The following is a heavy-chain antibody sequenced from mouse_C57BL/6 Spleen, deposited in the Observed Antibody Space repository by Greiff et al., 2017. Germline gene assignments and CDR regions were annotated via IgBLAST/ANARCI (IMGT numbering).Heavy chain of an antibody. CDR2: IRNKANNHAT. V-gene: IGHV6-6*01. CDR3: TRPHYDYDEGYFDV. CDR1: GFTFSDAW. Sequence: EVKLEASGGGLVQPGGSMKLSCAASGFTFSDAWMDWVRQSPEKGLEWVAVIRNKANNHATYYAESVKGRFTISRDDSKSSVYLQMNSLRAEDTGIYYCTRPHYDYDEGYFDVWGTGTTGTVSS. D-gene: IGHD2-4*01. J-gene: IGHJ1*03.